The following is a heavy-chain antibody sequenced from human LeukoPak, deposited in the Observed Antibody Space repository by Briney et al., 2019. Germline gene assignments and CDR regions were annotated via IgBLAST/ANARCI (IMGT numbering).Heavy chain of an antibody. CDR3: ARVTGPASYYYYGMDV. V-gene: IGHV3-21*01. Sequence: GSLRLSCAASGFTFSSYSMNWVRQAPGKGLEWVSSISSSSSYMYYADSVKGRFTISRDNAKNSLYLQMNSLRAEDTAVYYCARVTGPASYYYYGMDVWGQGTTVTVSS. J-gene: IGHJ6*02. CDR2: ISSSSSYM. CDR1: GFTFSSYS.